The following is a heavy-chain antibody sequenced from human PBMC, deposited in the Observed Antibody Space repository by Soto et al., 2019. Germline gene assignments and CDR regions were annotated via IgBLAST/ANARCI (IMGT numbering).Heavy chain of an antibody. D-gene: IGHD6-19*01. Sequence: SETLSLTCTVSGGSVSSGSYYWSWIRQPPGKGLEWIGYIYYSGSTNYNPSLKSRLTISVDTSKNEFSLELSSVTAADTAVHYCARGGWSLDYWGQGTLVTVSS. CDR3: ARGGWSLDY. J-gene: IGHJ4*02. CDR1: GGSVSSGSYY. V-gene: IGHV4-61*01. CDR2: IYYSGST.